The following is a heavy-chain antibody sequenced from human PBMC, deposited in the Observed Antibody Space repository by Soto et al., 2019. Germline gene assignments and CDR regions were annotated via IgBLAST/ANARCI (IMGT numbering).Heavy chain of an antibody. CDR2: ISYDGSNK. CDR3: AKDVRGRIGRPYYYGMDV. Sequence: QVQLVESGGGVVQPGRSLRLSCAASGFTFSSYGMHWVRQAPGKGLEWVAVISYDGSNKYYADSVKGRFTISRDNSKNPLYLQMNRLRAEDTAVYYCAKDVRGRIGRPYYYGMDVWGQGTTVTVSS. D-gene: IGHD1-1*01. V-gene: IGHV3-30*18. CDR1: GFTFSSYG. J-gene: IGHJ6*02.